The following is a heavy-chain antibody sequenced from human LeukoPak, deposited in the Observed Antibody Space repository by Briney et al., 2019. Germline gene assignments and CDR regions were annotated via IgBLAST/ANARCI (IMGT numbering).Heavy chain of an antibody. Sequence: ASVKVSCKASGYTFTSHYTHWVRQAPGQGLEWMGIINPSGGRTTFAQKFQGRVTMTRDTSTSTVYMELSSLRSEDTALYYCARGLVSSGGTLDYWGQGTLVIVSS. D-gene: IGHD2-15*01. CDR2: INPSGGRT. CDR1: GYTFTSHY. CDR3: ARGLVSSGGTLDY. J-gene: IGHJ4*02. V-gene: IGHV1-46*01.